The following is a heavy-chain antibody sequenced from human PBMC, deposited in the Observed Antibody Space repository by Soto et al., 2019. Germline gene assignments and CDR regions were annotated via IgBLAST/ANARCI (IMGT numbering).Heavy chain of an antibody. Sequence: SETLSLTCTVSGDSISSDDYHWTWIRQSPGKGLEWIGYIHHSGSILYNPSLKSRVTISVDTSKNQFSLHLTSVTAADTAVYFCAREDDGGDSLDVWGQGTTVTVSS. CDR2: IHHSGSI. CDR3: AREDDGGDSLDV. CDR1: GDSISSDDYH. V-gene: IGHV4-30-4*08. D-gene: IGHD2-21*02. J-gene: IGHJ6*02.